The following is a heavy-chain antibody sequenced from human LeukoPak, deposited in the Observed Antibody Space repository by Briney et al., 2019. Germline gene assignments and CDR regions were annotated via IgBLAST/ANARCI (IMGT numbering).Heavy chain of an antibody. J-gene: IGHJ3*02. V-gene: IGHV3-11*01. CDR3: ARIGYYDSSGYYGPHDAFDI. Sequence: GGSLRLSCAASGFTFSDYYMSWIRQAPGKGLEWVSYISSSGSTIYYADSVKGRFTISRDNAKNSLYLQMNSLRAEDTAVYYCARIGYYDSSGYYGPHDAFDIWGQGTMVTVSS. CDR1: GFTFSDYY. D-gene: IGHD3-22*01. CDR2: ISSSGSTI.